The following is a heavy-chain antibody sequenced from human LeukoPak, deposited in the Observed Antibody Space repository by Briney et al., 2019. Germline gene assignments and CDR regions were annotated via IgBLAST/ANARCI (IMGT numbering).Heavy chain of an antibody. CDR3: ARGRLRVPRSFDP. J-gene: IGHJ5*02. CDR2: LNPNSGNT. D-gene: IGHD3-16*01. CDR1: GYTFTRYD. Sequence: ASVKVSCKASGYTFTRYDINWVRQAPGQGLEWMVWLNPNSGNTVYAQKFQGRVTMTMSTSISTAYMELSSLRSEDTAVYYCARGRLRVPRSFDPWGQGTLVTVSS. V-gene: IGHV1-8*01.